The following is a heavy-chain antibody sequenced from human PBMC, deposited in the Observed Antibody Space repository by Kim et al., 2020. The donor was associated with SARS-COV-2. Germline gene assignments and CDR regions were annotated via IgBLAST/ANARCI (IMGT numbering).Heavy chain of an antibody. Sequence: GGSLRLSCTTSGFTFNIYTMSWVRQAPGKGLEWVSAIGGRGTRTYYADSVKGRFTISRDNSGNTLYLQMDGLRADDTAVYYCAKHYTPQDSSRNYVHFDYWGQGTLVSVFS. CDR2: IGGRGTRT. CDR3: AKHYTPQDSSRNYVHFDY. V-gene: IGHV3-23*01. CDR1: GFTFNIYT. J-gene: IGHJ4*02. D-gene: IGHD6-13*01.